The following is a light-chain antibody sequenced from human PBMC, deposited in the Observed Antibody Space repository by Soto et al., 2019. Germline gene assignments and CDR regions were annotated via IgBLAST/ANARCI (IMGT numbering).Light chain of an antibody. CDR3: SSFQSSSTPNV. V-gene: IGLV2-14*03. CDR2: DVS. Sequence: QSVLTQPASVSGSPGQSITISCTGTSSDIGGYNHVSWYQQYPGKAPKLMISDVSDRPSGVSNRFSSSKSGNTASLTISGLQVEDEADYYCSSFQSSSTPNVFGTGTKVTVL. J-gene: IGLJ1*01. CDR1: SSDIGGYNH.